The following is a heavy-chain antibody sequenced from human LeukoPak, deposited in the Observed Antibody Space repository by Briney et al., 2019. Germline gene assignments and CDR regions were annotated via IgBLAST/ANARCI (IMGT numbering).Heavy chain of an antibody. V-gene: IGHV3-73*01. Sequence: GGSLRLSCAASGFTFSGSAMHWVRQASGKGLEGVGRIRSKDNSYATAYAASVKGRFTISRDDSKNTAYLQMNSLKTEDTAVYYCTRPNYYDSSGYYYGDYYYGMDVWGQGTTVTVSS. CDR1: GFTFSGSA. CDR2: IRSKDNSYAT. J-gene: IGHJ6*02. D-gene: IGHD3-22*01. CDR3: TRPNYYDSSGYYYGDYYYGMDV.